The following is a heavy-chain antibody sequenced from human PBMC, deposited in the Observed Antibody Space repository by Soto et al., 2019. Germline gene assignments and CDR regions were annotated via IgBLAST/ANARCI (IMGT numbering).Heavy chain of an antibody. CDR1: GFTFSSYA. CDR3: AKRQYCSGGSCYGTNWFDP. D-gene: IGHD2-15*01. CDR2: ISGSGGST. Sequence: GGSLRLSCAASGFTFSSYAMSWVRQAPGKGLEWVSAISGSGGSTYYADSVKGRFTISRENSKNRLYLQMNSLRAEERAVYYCAKRQYCSGGSCYGTNWFDPWGQGTLVTVSS. J-gene: IGHJ5*02. V-gene: IGHV3-23*01.